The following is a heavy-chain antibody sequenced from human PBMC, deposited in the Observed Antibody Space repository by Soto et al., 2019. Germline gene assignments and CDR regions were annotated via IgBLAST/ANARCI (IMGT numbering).Heavy chain of an antibody. J-gene: IGHJ4*02. CDR2: INTKNGNT. CDR1: GYTFTSYG. CDR3: ARDQAPYSTGGYY. D-gene: IGHD6-19*01. Sequence: QIYLVQSGAEVKKPGASVKVSCKASGYTFTSYGIIWVRQAPGQGLEWMGWINTKNGNTHYAQKLQGRVTMTTDTSTTTAYMELRSLRTDDTAVYFCARDQAPYSTGGYYWGQGTLVTVSS. V-gene: IGHV1-18*01.